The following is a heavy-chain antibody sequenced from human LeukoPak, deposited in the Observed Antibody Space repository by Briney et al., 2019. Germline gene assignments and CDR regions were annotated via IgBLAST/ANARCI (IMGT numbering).Heavy chain of an antibody. J-gene: IGHJ6*02. V-gene: IGHV1-2*04. CDR2: INPNSGGT. D-gene: IGHD6-6*01. CDR1: GYTFTGYY. Sequence: ASVKVSCKASGYTFTGYYMHWVRQAPGQGLEWMGWINPNSGGTNYAQKFQGWVTMTRDTSISTAYMELSRLRSDDTAVYYCARDTSRGSSSSGGMDVWGQGTTVTVSS. CDR3: ARDTSRGSSSSGGMDV.